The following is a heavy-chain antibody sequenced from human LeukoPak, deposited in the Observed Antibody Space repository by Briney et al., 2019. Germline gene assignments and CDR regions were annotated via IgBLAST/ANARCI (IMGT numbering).Heavy chain of an antibody. CDR3: ARYSYGPYNFDY. V-gene: IGHV4-59*01. J-gene: IGHJ4*02. CDR1: GGSISSYY. CDR2: IYYSGST. D-gene: IGHD5-18*01. Sequence: PSETLSLTCTVSGGSISSYYWSWIRQPPGKGLEWIGYIYYSGSTNYNPSLKSRVTISVDTSKNQFSLKLSSVTAADTAVYYCARYSYGPYNFDYWGQGTLVTVSS.